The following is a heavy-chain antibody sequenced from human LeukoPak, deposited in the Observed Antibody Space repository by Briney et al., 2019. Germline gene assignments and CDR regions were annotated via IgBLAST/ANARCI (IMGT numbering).Heavy chain of an antibody. J-gene: IGHJ6*02. CDR1: GGFISSGVYY. D-gene: IGHD6-19*01. Sequence: SETLSLTCTVSGGFISSGVYYWTWIRQHPGRGLEWIGYIYYSGSTYYNPSLKSRVSISVDTSKNQFSLKVSSVTAADTAVYYCARDVKSSGYNYYGMDVWGQGTTVTVSS. CDR2: IYYSGST. CDR3: ARDVKSSGYNYYGMDV. V-gene: IGHV4-31*03.